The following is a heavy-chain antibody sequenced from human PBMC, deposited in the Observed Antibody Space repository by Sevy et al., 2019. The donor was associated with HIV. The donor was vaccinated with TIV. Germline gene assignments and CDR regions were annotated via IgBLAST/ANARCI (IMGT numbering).Heavy chain of an antibody. J-gene: IGHJ4*02. CDR3: ASGGSYYYDSSGRLDY. D-gene: IGHD3-22*01. V-gene: IGHV1-69*06. CDR2: IIPIFGTA. Sequence: ASVKVSCKASGGTFSSYAISWVRQAPGQGLEWMGGIIPIFGTANYAQKFQGRVTITADKSTSTAYMELSSLRSEDTAMYYCASGGSYYYDSSGRLDYWGQGTLVTVSS. CDR1: GGTFSSYA.